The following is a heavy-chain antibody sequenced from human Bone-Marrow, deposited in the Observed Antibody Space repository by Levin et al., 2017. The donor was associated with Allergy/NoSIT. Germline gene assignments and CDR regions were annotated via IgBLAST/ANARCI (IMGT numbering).Heavy chain of an antibody. J-gene: IGHJ6*02. D-gene: IGHD3-22*01. Sequence: SGGSLRLSCKGSGYSYTNYWIAWVRQMPGKDLEWMGIIYPGDSDTRYSPSFEGQVTFSADKSITTAYLQWSSLKPSDTAMYYCARLGSESNGYVNGMDVWGQGTTVTVSS. CDR3: ARLGSESNGYVNGMDV. V-gene: IGHV5-51*01. CDR2: IYPGDSDT. CDR1: GYSYTNYW.